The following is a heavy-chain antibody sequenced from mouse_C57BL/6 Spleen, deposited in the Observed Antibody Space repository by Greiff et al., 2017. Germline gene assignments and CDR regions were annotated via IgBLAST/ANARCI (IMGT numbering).Heavy chain of an antibody. CDR1: GYTFTSYD. Sequence: VKLMESGPELVKPGASVKLSCKASGYTFTSYDINWVKQRPGQGLEWIGWIYPRDGSTKYNEKFKGKAILTVDTSSSTAYMELHSLTSEDSAVYFCARSYYGSSYYAMDYWGQGTSVTVAS. CDR2: IYPRDGST. D-gene: IGHD1-1*01. J-gene: IGHJ4*01. V-gene: IGHV1-85*01. CDR3: ARSYYGSSYYAMDY.